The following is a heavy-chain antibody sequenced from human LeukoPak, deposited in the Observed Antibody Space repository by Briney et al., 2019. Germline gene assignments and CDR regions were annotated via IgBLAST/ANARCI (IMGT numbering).Heavy chain of an antibody. V-gene: IGHV5-51*01. CDR2: NYPGDSDT. D-gene: IGHD6-13*01. CDR1: GYSITSYW. CDR3: GRQAASGLDAFDI. J-gene: IGHJ3*02. Sequence: GESLKISCKGSGYSITSYWIGWVRQMPGKGLEWVGINYPGDSDTRYRPFFQGQIIISDAKSISTAFLQWSSLKDSDAAIYYGGRQAASGLDAFDILRQGTKVAVP.